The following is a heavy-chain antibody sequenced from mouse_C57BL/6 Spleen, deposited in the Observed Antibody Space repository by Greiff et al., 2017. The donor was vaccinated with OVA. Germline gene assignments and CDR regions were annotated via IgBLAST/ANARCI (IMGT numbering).Heavy chain of an antibody. J-gene: IGHJ3*01. V-gene: IGHV1-81*01. Sequence: QVQLQQSGAELARPGASVKLSCKASGYTFTSYGISWVKQRTGQGLEWIGEIYHRSGNTSYNEKVKGKATLTADKSSSTAYMELRSLTSEDSAVYFCARDDGYPFAYWGQGTLVTVSA. D-gene: IGHD2-3*01. CDR2: IYHRSGNT. CDR3: ARDDGYPFAY. CDR1: GYTFTSYG.